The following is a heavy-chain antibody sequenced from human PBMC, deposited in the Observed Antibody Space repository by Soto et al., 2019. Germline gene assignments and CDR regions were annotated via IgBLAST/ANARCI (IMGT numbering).Heavy chain of an antibody. CDR1: GYTFKRHD. D-gene: IGHD6-19*01. V-gene: IGHV1-8*01. Sequence: QVQLVQSGAEVKKSGASVRISCKASGYTFKRHDINWVRQATGQGPEWIGWMNPNSGNTGYAQKFQGRVTMTRDSSITTAYMDLSSLTSEDTAIYYCAREGLYGSIQENTFDFWGQGTMVTVSS. J-gene: IGHJ3*01. CDR2: MNPNSGNT. CDR3: AREGLYGSIQENTFDF.